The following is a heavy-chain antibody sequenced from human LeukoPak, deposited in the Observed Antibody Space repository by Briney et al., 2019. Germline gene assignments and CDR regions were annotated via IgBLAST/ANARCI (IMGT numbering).Heavy chain of an antibody. D-gene: IGHD3-22*01. CDR2: ISYDGSNK. CDR1: GFTFSAYE. CDR3: ARRVIHYYDSSGYYSDY. J-gene: IGHJ4*02. V-gene: IGHV3-30*03. Sequence: PGGSLRLSCAASGFTFSAYEMNWVRQAPGKGLEWVAVISYDGSNKYYADSVKGRFTISRDNSKNTLYLQMNSLRAEDTAVYYCARRVIHYYDSSGYYSDYWGQGTLVTVSS.